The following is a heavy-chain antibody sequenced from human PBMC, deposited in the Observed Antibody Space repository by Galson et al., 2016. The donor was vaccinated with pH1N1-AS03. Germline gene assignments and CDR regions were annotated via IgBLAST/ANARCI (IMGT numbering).Heavy chain of an antibody. V-gene: IGHV3-74*01. CDR3: ASDGVFDRKSAFDF. CDR2: LNTDVSST. CDR1: GFNVSNYW. D-gene: IGHD3-9*01. J-gene: IGHJ3*01. Sequence: SLRLSCAASGFNVSNYWMNWVRQAPGKGLVWVSLLNTDVSSTTYADSVKGRFTISRDNAKNTLYPQMNSLRDEDTAVYYCASDGVFDRKSAFDFWGQGTMVTVSS.